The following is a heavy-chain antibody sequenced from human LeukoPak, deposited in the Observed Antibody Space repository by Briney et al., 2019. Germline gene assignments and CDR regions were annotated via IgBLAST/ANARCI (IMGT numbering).Heavy chain of an antibody. Sequence: GGSLRLSCAASGFTFSSYGMSWVRQAPGKGLEWVSAISGSGGSTYYADSVKGRFTISRDNSKNTLYLQMNSLRAEDTAVYYCAKVDGYFDWLRYWGQGTLVTVSS. CDR3: AKVDGYFDWLRY. D-gene: IGHD3-9*01. CDR2: ISGSGGST. J-gene: IGHJ4*02. CDR1: GFTFSSYG. V-gene: IGHV3-23*01.